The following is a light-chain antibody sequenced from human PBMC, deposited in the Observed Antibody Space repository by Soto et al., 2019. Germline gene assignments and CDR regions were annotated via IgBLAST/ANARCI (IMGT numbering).Light chain of an antibody. J-gene: IGKJ5*01. Sequence: DIQMTQSASSLSASVGHRVTIPCRASQSIYSYLNWYQQKPGKAPKLLIYAASSLENGVSSRFRGSGSGTDFTLTISSLQNEDFATYDCQQANSFPLTFGQGTRLEIK. CDR2: AAS. CDR3: QQANSFPLT. V-gene: IGKV1-39*01. CDR1: QSIYSY.